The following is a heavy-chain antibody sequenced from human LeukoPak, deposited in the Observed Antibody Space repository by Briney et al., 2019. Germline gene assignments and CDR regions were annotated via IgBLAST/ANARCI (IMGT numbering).Heavy chain of an antibody. CDR1: GFTFSSSA. D-gene: IGHD6-6*01. Sequence: GGSLRLSCAASGFTFSSSAMSWVRQVPGKGLEWVSGISASGGSTYYADSVRGRFTISRDNSKNTLYVQMNSLRDEDTAVYYCAREQSEYSSSSGGYYYGMDVWGQGTTVTVSS. CDR2: ISASGGST. CDR3: AREQSEYSSSSGGYYYGMDV. V-gene: IGHV3-23*01. J-gene: IGHJ6*02.